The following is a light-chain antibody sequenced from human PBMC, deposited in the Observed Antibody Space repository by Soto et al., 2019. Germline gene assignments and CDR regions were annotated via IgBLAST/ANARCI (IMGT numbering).Light chain of an antibody. V-gene: IGKV1-39*01. J-gene: IGKJ4*01. CDR2: AAS. CDR1: QTIRNY. CDR3: QQSYTTPLT. Sequence: DIQMTQSPSTLSASVGDRVTITCRASQTIRNYLNWYQQKPGKAPNLLIYAASTLQSGVPSRFSGSGSGTDFTLTIRSLQPEDFATYYCQQSYTTPLTFGGGTKVDI.